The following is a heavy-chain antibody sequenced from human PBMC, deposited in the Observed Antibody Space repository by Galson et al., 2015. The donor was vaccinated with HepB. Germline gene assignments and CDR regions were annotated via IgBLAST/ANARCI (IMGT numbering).Heavy chain of an antibody. J-gene: IGHJ4*02. Sequence: SLRLSCAAPGFTFSSYAMHWVRQAPGKGLEYVSAICSNGGSTYYADSVKGRFTISRDNSKNTLYLQMSSLRAEDTAVYYCVKDRARPRDGDYLYVFDYWGQGTLVTVSS. CDR3: VKDRARPRDGDYLYVFDY. D-gene: IGHD4-17*01. V-gene: IGHV3-64D*06. CDR2: ICSNGGST. CDR1: GFTFSSYA.